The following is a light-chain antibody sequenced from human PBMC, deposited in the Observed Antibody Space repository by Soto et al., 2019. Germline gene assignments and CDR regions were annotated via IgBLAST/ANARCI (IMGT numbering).Light chain of an antibody. V-gene: IGKV1-5*03. CDR3: QQYNDNWT. Sequence: DIQMTQSPSTLSASVGDRVTITCRASQSISSWLAWYQQKTGKAPKLLIYKASTLQSGVPSRFSGSGSGTEFTLAISSLQPDDSATYCCQQYNDNWTFGQGTKV. CDR2: KAS. CDR1: QSISSW. J-gene: IGKJ1*01.